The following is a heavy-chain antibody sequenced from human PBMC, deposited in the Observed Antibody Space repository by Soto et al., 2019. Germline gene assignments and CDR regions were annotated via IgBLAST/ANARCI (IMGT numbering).Heavy chain of an antibody. J-gene: IGHJ5*02. V-gene: IGHV4-61*01. Sequence: LSLTCTVSGGSASSGSYYWSWIRQPPGKGPEWIGYIYYSGSTNYNPSLKSRVTIAVDTSKNQFSLKLSSVTAADTAVYYCARVDGYYYPVWWFGPWGQGTLVTVSS. CDR3: ARVDGYYYPVWWFGP. CDR1: GGSASSGSYY. D-gene: IGHD3-22*01. CDR2: IYYSGST.